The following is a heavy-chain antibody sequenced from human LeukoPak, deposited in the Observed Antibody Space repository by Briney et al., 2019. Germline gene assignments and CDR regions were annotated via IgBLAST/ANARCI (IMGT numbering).Heavy chain of an antibody. V-gene: IGHV1-18*04. J-gene: IGHJ4*02. CDR3: ARGTDFWSGYYKFRYFDY. D-gene: IGHD3-3*01. CDR1: GYTFTSYY. Sequence: ASVKVSCKASGYTFTSYYMHWVRQAPGQGLEWMGWISAYNGNTNYAQKLQGRVTMTTDTSTSTAYMELRSLRSDDTAVYYCARGTDFWSGYYKFRYFDYWGQGTLVTVSS. CDR2: ISAYNGNT.